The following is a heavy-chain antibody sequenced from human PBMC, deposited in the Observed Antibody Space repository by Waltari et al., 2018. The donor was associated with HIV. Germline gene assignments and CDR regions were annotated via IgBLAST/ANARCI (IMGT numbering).Heavy chain of an antibody. Sequence: EVQLVESGGGLIKPGGSLRPSCAASGFTVSSLYMSWVSQAPGKGLEWVSVIHSSGGTNYADSVKGRFTISRDNSKNTLYLQMNSLGAEDTAVYYCARDTTVVGTRYFDYWGRGTLVTVSS. CDR3: ARDTTVVGTRYFDY. V-gene: IGHV3-53*01. CDR1: GFTVSSLY. D-gene: IGHD6-13*01. J-gene: IGHJ4*02. CDR2: IHSSGGT.